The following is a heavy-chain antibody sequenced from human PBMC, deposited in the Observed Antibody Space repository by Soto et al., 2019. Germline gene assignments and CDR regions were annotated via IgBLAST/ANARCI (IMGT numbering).Heavy chain of an antibody. J-gene: IGHJ4*02. CDR2: IDPSDSQT. D-gene: IGHD3-22*01. CDR1: GYSFAGYW. V-gene: IGHV5-10-1*01. Sequence: PGESLKISCKGSGYSFAGYWITWVRQKPGKGLEWMGRIDPSDSQTYYSPSFRGHVTISVTKSITTVFLQWSSLRASDTAMYYCARQIYDSDTGPNFQYYFDSWGQGTPVPVS. CDR3: ARQIYDSDTGPNFQYYFDS.